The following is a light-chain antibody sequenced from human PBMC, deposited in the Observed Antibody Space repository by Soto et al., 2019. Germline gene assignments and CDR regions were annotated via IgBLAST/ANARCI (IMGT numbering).Light chain of an antibody. Sequence: EIVMTQSPATLSVSPGERATLSCRARQNVGNNLVWYQQKPGQAPRLLIYGASTRAAGIPDRFSGSGSGTEYTLTISSLQSEDFAVYYCQQYDTWPSITFGQGTRLEIK. V-gene: IGKV3-15*01. CDR3: QQYDTWPSIT. CDR2: GAS. CDR1: QNVGNN. J-gene: IGKJ5*01.